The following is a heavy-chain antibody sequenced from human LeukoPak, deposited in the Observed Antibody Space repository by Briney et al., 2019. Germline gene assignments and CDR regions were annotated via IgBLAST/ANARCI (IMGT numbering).Heavy chain of an antibody. CDR1: GFTFNTYS. CDR3: AREPSESSAWYDL. J-gene: IGHJ5*02. D-gene: IGHD6-19*01. CDR2: VSSGSSYI. V-gene: IGHV3-21*01. Sequence: GGSLRLSCVASGFTFNTYSMNWVRQAPGKGLEWVSFVSSGSSYIYYADSVKGRFTISRDNARNSLYLQMNSLRAEDTAVYCCAREPSESSAWYDLWGQGTLVTVSS.